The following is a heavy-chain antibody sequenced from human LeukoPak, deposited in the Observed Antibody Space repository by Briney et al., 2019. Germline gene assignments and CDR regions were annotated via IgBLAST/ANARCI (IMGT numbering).Heavy chain of an antibody. J-gene: IGHJ4*02. CDR3: ARDMGDIVVVPAASGY. V-gene: IGHV1-18*04. D-gene: IGHD2-2*01. CDR2: ISAYNGNT. CDR1: GYTFTSYG. Sequence: GPSVKLSCKASGYTFTSYGISWVRHDPAQGLEWMGWISAYNGNTNYAQKLQGRVTMTTDTSTSTAYMELRSLRSDDTAVYYCARDMGDIVVVPAASGYWGQGTLVTVSS.